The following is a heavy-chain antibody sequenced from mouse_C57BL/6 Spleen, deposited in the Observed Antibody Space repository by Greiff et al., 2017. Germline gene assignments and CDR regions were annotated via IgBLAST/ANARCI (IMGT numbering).Heavy chain of an antibody. CDR3: ARSGYGSSSYWYFDV. Sequence: VQLQQSGTELVKPGASVKLSCKASGYTFTSYWMHWVKQRPGQGLEWIGNINPSNGGTNYNEKFKSKATLTVDKSSSTAYMQLSSLTSEDSAVYYCARSGYGSSSYWYFDVWGTGTTVTVSS. CDR1: GYTFTSYW. V-gene: IGHV1-53*01. D-gene: IGHD1-1*01. J-gene: IGHJ1*03. CDR2: INPSNGGT.